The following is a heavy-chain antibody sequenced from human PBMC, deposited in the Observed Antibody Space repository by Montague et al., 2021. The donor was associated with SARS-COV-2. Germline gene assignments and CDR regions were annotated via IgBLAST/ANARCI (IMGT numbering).Heavy chain of an antibody. Sequence: SETLSLTCAVYGGSFSGYYWSWIRQPPGKGLEWIGEINHSGSTNYNPSLKSRVTISVDTSKNQFSLNMTSVTAADTAVYYCARRLGGSGWLDYWGQGTLVTVSS. V-gene: IGHV4-34*01. D-gene: IGHD6-25*01. CDR1: GGSFSGYY. CDR2: INHSGST. J-gene: IGHJ4*02. CDR3: ARRLGGSGWLDY.